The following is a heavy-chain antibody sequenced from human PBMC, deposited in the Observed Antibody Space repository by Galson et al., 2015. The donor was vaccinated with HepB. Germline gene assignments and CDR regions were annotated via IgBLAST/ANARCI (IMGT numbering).Heavy chain of an antibody. CDR2: ITDSGGIT. D-gene: IGHD5-24*01. CDR1: GFTFSSYA. J-gene: IGHJ4*02. CDR3: AGGGGRRRWGYFDY. V-gene: IGHV3-23*01. Sequence: SLRLSCAASGFTFSSYAMNWLRQAPGKGLEWVSSITDSGGITYYAGSVKGRFTISRDNSKNTLYLQLNSLRAEDTAVYYCAGGGGRRRWGYFDYWGQGSLVTVPS.